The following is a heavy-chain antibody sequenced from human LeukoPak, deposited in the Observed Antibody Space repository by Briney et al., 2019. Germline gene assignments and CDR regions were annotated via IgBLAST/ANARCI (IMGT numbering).Heavy chain of an antibody. CDR3: ARGGYYDFWSGYRTQLPFDY. CDR1: GGSFSGYY. J-gene: IGHJ4*02. CDR2: INHSGST. V-gene: IGHV4-34*01. D-gene: IGHD3-3*01. Sequence: SETLSLTCAVYGGSFSGYYWSWIRQPPGKGLEWIGEINHSGSTNYNPSRKSRVTISVDTSKNQFSLKLSSVTAADTAVYYCARGGYYDFWSGYRTQLPFDYWGQGTLVTVSS.